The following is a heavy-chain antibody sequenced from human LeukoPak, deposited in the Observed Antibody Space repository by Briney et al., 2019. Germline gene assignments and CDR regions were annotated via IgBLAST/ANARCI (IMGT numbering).Heavy chain of an antibody. CDR2: ISSSSSYI. CDR1: GFTFSSYS. Sequence: GGSLRLSXAASGFTFSSYSMNWVRQAPGKGLEWVSSISSSSSYIYYADSVKGRFTISRDNAKNSLYLQMNSLRAEDTAVYYCATYDSSGYYYFDYWGQGTLVTVSS. CDR3: ATYDSSGYYYFDY. J-gene: IGHJ4*02. V-gene: IGHV3-21*01. D-gene: IGHD3-22*01.